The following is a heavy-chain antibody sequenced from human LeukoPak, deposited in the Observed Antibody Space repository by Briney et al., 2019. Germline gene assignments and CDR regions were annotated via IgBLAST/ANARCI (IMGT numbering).Heavy chain of an antibody. J-gene: IGHJ4*02. V-gene: IGHV3-21*01. CDR3: ARGTLLTPFDY. D-gene: IGHD3-9*01. CDR1: GFTFSSYS. CDR2: ISGTSSYI. Sequence: GGSLRLSCAASGFTFSSYSMNWVRQAPGKGLEWVSSISGTSSYIYYEDSVKGRFTISRDNAKNSVFLQMNSLGAEDTAVYYCARGTLLTPFDYWGQGTLVTVSS.